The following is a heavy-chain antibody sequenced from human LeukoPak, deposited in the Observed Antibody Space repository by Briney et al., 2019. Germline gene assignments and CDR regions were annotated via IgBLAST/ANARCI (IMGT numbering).Heavy chain of an antibody. CDR3: ARVSPNTVTTLQYFDY. Sequence: GGSLRLSCTASGFTFGDYAMSWVRQAPGKGLEWVGFIRSKAYGGTTEYAASVKGRFTISRDDSKSIAYLQMHSLKTEDTAVYHCARVSPNTVTTLQYFDYWGQGTLVTVSS. CDR1: GFTFGDYA. D-gene: IGHD4-17*01. CDR2: IRSKAYGGTT. V-gene: IGHV3-49*04. J-gene: IGHJ4*02.